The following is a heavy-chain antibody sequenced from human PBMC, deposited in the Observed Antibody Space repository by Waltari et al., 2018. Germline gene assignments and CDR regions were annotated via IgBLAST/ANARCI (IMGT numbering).Heavy chain of an antibody. CDR3: ARLTPPDDY. Sequence: EVQLVESGGGLVQPGGSLRLSCAASGFSFSSFWMRWVRQGPGKGLVWVSRISMDGGGIGYADSVKGRFTVSRDNAKNTLYLQMNSLRAEDTAVYYCARLTPPDDYWGQGTLVTVSS. D-gene: IGHD7-27*01. CDR1: GFSFSSFW. CDR2: ISMDGGGI. V-gene: IGHV3-74*01. J-gene: IGHJ4*02.